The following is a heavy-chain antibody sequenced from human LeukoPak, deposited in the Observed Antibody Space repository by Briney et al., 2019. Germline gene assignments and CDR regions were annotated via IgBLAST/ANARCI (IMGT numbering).Heavy chain of an antibody. D-gene: IGHD4-11*01. CDR3: AKDRVKNDYSVYGYDY. Sequence: PGGSLRLSCAASGFTFSSYGMHWVRQAPGKGLEWVAFIRYDGSNKYYADSVKGRFTISRDNSKNTLYLQMNSLRAEDTAVYYCAKDRVKNDYSVYGYDYWGQGTLVTVSS. CDR1: GFTFSSYG. V-gene: IGHV3-30*02. CDR2: IRYDGSNK. J-gene: IGHJ4*02.